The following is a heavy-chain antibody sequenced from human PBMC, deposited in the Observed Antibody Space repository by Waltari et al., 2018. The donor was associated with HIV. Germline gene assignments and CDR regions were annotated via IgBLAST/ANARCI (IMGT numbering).Heavy chain of an antibody. CDR3: ARDHAVVLSSNPRQSVYYYYGMDV. CDR1: GVSIGPGSYS. CDR2: VYNSGNT. Sequence: QVLLQESGPGRLKPSETLSLTCGVSGVSIGPGSYSWTWVRHSAGKAMEWIGRVYNSGNTNYSPSLRGRVTISIDTSKNQFSLNLNSVTAADTAVYFCARDHAVVLSSNPRQSVYYYYGMDVWGQGTTVTVSS. V-gene: IGHV4-61*02. D-gene: IGHD3-22*01. J-gene: IGHJ6*02.